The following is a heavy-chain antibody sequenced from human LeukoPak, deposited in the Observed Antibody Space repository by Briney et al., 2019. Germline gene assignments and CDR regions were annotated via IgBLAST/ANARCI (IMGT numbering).Heavy chain of an antibody. V-gene: IGHV1-3*01. J-gene: IGHJ6*02. CDR1: GGTFSSYA. D-gene: IGHD1-26*01. Sequence: ASVKVSCKASGGTFSSYAISWVRQAPGQRLEWMGWINAGNGNTKFSQKFQGRVTITRDTSASTACMELSSLRSEDTAVYYCARFLGGSYGMDVWGQGTTVTVSS. CDR2: INAGNGNT. CDR3: ARFLGGSYGMDV.